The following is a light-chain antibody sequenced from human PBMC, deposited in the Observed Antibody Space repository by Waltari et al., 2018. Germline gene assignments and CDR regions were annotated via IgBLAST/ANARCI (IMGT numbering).Light chain of an antibody. CDR2: AAS. CDR1: QSVSSIY. Sequence: EIVLTQSPGTLSSSPGERSTLSCRVSQSVSSIYLVWYQQNPGQAPRLLIYAASNRATGTPDRFSGSGSETEFTLTISRLGPEDFAVYYCQRCGRSLGLTFGQGTRLE. J-gene: IGKJ5*01. V-gene: IGKV3-20*01. CDR3: QRCGRSLGLT.